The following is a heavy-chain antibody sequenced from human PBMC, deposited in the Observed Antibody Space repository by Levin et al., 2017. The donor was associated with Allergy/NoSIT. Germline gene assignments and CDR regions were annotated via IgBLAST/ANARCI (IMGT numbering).Heavy chain of an antibody. Sequence: GESLKISCAASGFTFSSYAMHWVRQAPGKGLEWVAVISYDGSNKYYADSVKGRFTISRDNSKNTLYLQMNSLRAEDTAVYYCAKDIVVVPATRQNHNRSEAAAGRVSGMDVWGQGTTVTVSS. D-gene: IGHD2-2*01. CDR1: GFTFSSYA. CDR3: AKDIVVVPATRQNHNRSEAAAGRVSGMDV. V-gene: IGHV3-30-3*02. J-gene: IGHJ6*02. CDR2: ISYDGSNK.